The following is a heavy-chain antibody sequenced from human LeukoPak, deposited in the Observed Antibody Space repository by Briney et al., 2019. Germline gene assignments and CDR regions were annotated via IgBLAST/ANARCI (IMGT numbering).Heavy chain of an antibody. CDR2: INPNSGGT. D-gene: IGHD6-13*01. CDR1: GYTFTGYY. V-gene: IGHV1-2*02. Sequence: ASVKVSCKASGYTFTGYYMHWVRQAPGQGLECMGWINPNSGGTNYAQKFQGRVTMTRDTSISTAYMELSRLRSDDTAVYYCARVSPYSSSWYWEDYWGQGTLVTVSS. J-gene: IGHJ4*02. CDR3: ARVSPYSSSWYWEDY.